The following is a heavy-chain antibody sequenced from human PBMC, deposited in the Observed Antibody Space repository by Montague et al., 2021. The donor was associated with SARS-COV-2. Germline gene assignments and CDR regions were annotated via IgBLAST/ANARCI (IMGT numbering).Heavy chain of an antibody. V-gene: IGHV4-34*01. CDR3: ARGRQHINMVVVVVTGGEYYFDF. Sequence: TLSLTCAVYDGSFSDYSWTWIRQPPGKGLEWIGEINHRGSTNYNPSLKSRVTISVDTSKNQFSLKMTSVTAADTAVYYCARGRQHINMVVVVVTGGEYYFDFWGQGALVAVSS. CDR1: DGSFSDYS. D-gene: IGHD3-22*01. J-gene: IGHJ4*02. CDR2: INHRGST.